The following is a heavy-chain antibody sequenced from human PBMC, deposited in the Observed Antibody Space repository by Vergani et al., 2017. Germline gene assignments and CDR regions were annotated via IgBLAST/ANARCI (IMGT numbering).Heavy chain of an antibody. Sequence: QVQLQQWGAGLLKPSETLSLTCAVYGGSFRGYYWSWIRQPPGKGLEWIGEINHSGSTNYNPSLKSRVTISVDTSKNQFSLKLSSVTAADTAVYYCARGWGVVRGVKAEIDYWGQGTLVTVSS. D-gene: IGHD3-10*02. J-gene: IGHJ4*02. CDR3: ARGWGVVRGVKAEIDY. CDR1: GGSFRGYY. CDR2: INHSGST. V-gene: IGHV4-34*01.